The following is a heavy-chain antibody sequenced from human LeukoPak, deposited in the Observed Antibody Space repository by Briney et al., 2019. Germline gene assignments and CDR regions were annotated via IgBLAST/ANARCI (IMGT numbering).Heavy chain of an antibody. CDR1: GGTFSSYA. D-gene: IGHD4-17*01. V-gene: IGHV1-69*04. Sequence: ASVKVSCKASGGTFSSYAISWVRQAPGQVLEWMGRIIPILGIANYAQKFQGRVTITADKSTSTAYMELSSLRSEDTAVYYCARAYDYGDKTDCWGQGTLVTVSS. J-gene: IGHJ4*02. CDR3: ARAYDYGDKTDC. CDR2: IIPILGIA.